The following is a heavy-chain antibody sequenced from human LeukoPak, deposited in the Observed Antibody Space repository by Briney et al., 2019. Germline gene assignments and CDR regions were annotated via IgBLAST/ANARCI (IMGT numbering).Heavy chain of an antibody. J-gene: IGHJ4*02. CDR2: RNQSRSI. Sequence: SETLSLTCAVYGGSFSGSYWCWIRHPLRKGVEWIGERNQSRSINYNPSLKSLVTISVDTSKNQVSLNLSSVTRADTAVYYCARGGQLWPEWGEGTLVTVPS. CDR1: GGSFSGSY. V-gene: IGHV4-34*01. D-gene: IGHD5-18*01. CDR3: ARGGQLWPE.